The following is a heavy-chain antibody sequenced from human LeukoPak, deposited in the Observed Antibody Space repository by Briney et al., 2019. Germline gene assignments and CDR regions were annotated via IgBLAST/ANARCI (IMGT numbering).Heavy chain of an antibody. J-gene: IGHJ4*02. CDR1: GYTFTSYD. Sequence: GASVKVSCKASGYTFTSYDINWVRQAPGQGLEWMGWISAYNGNTNYAQKLQGRVTMTTDTSTSTAYMELRSLRSDDTAFYYCARDYSSGWYAFDYWGQGTLVTVSS. CDR3: ARDYSSGWYAFDY. V-gene: IGHV1-18*01. D-gene: IGHD6-19*01. CDR2: ISAYNGNT.